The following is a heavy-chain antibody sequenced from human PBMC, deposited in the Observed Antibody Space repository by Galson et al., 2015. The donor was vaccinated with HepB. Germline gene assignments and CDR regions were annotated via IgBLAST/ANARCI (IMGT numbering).Heavy chain of an antibody. CDR3: ARDRSSGWYRDGWFDP. J-gene: IGHJ5*02. Sequence: SLRLSCAASGFTFSSYWMSWVRQAPGKGLEWVANIKQDGSEKYYVDSVKGRFTISRDNAKNSLYLQLSSLRAEDTAVYYCARDRSSGWYRDGWFDPWGQGTLVTVSS. D-gene: IGHD6-19*01. CDR2: IKQDGSEK. CDR1: GFTFSSYW. V-gene: IGHV3-7*01.